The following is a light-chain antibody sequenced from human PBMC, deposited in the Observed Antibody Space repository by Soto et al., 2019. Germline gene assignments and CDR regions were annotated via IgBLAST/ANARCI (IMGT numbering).Light chain of an antibody. CDR2: SAS. CDR3: QQGHNWPLT. J-gene: IGKJ2*01. CDR1: QSISTE. V-gene: IGKV3-15*01. Sequence: EIVMTQSPATLSVSPGERATLSCRASQSISTELAWYQQKPGQPPRLLIYSASTRATGVPARFTGSGSGSEFTLPISGLQSADFAVYYCQQGHNWPLTFGQGTRLEI.